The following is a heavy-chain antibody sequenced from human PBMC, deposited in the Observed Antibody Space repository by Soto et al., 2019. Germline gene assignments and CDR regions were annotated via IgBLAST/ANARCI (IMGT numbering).Heavy chain of an antibody. V-gene: IGHV1-46*01. Sequence: ASVKVSCKASGYTFTSYLIHWVRQAPGQGLEWMGIINPSGGSANYAQKFQGRVTMTRDTSTSTVYMELSSLRSEDTAVYYCARVLGGATPFFVYWGQGTLVTVSS. CDR2: INPSGGSA. CDR1: GYTFTSYL. CDR3: ARVLGGATPFFVY. J-gene: IGHJ4*02. D-gene: IGHD1-26*01.